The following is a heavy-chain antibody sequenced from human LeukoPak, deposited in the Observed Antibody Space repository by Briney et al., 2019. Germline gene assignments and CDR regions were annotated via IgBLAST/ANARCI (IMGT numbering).Heavy chain of an antibody. CDR1: GGSISSYY. Sequence: SETLSLTCTVSGGSISSYYWSWIRQPAGKGLEWIGRIYTSGSTNYNPSLKSRVTMSVDTSKNQFSLKLSSVTAADTAVYYCASLITMVRGPLGAFDIWGQGTMVTVSS. J-gene: IGHJ3*02. D-gene: IGHD3-10*01. CDR3: ASLITMVRGPLGAFDI. V-gene: IGHV4-4*07. CDR2: IYTSGST.